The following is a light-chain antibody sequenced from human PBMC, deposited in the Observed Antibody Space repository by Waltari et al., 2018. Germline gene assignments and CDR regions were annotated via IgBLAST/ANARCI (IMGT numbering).Light chain of an antibody. CDR3: QQYNNFPPA. V-gene: IGKV3-15*01. CDR1: NNVGSN. J-gene: IGKJ1*01. Sequence: TQSPDTLSVSPGERATLSCRASNNVGSNLAWYQQKPGQFPRLLISGASTRATGVPARFSGSGSGTEFTLTISSLQSEDFAVYYCQQYNNFPPAFGQGTKV. CDR2: GAS.